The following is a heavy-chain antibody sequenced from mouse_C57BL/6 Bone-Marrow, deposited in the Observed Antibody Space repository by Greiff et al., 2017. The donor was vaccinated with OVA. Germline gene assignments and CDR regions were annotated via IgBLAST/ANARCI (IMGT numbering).Heavy chain of an antibody. D-gene: IGHD1-1*01. CDR1: GYTFTSYW. J-gene: IGHJ2*01. CDR3: ARSTTVVGEYFDY. CDR2: IDPSDSYT. V-gene: IGHV1-69*01. Sequence: QVQLQQPGAELVMPGASVKLSCKASGYTFTSYWMHWVKQRPGQGLEWIGEIDPSDSYTNYNQKFKGKSTLTVDKSSSTAYMQLSSLTSENAAFYYGARSTTVVGEYFDYWGQGTTLTVSS.